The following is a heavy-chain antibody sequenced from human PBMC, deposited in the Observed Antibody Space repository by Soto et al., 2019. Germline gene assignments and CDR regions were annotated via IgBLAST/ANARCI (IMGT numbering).Heavy chain of an antibody. CDR1: GGSISSYY. CDR2: IYYSGST. D-gene: IGHD3-10*01. J-gene: IGHJ3*02. Sequence: PSETLSLTCTVSGGSISSYYWSWTRQPPGKGLEWIGYIYYSGSTNYNPSLTSRVTISVDTSKNQFSLKLSSVTAADTAVYYCARDHGVYYGSGRGGAFDIWGQGTMVTLSS. CDR3: ARDHGVYYGSGRGGAFDI. V-gene: IGHV4-59*12.